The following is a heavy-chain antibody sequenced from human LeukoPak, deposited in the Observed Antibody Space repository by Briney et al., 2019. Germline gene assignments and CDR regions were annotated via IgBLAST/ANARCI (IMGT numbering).Heavy chain of an antibody. CDR1: GFTFSTYS. J-gene: IGHJ5*02. CDR2: INDYTP. CDR3: VKEHDLWHEEGNWFDP. Sequence: GGSLRLSCRASGFTFSTYSMSWVRQAPGKVLEWVSAINDYTPYYSDSVKGRFTVSRDNSKNTVYLQLNSLRAEDTATYYCVKEHDLWHEEGNWFDPWGQGTLVIVSS. V-gene: IGHV3-23*01. D-gene: IGHD3-3*01.